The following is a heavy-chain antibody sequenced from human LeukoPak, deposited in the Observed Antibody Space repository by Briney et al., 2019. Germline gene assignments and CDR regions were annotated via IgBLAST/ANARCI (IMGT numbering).Heavy chain of an antibody. Sequence: PSETLSLTCTVSGYSISSISSTYYWGWVRQSPGKGLEWIGSISHSGSTYYNPSLKSRVTISVDTSKNQFSLKLSSVTAADTAVYYCAREWGSSWLGGWFDPWGQGTLVTVSS. D-gene: IGHD6-13*01. V-gene: IGHV4-38-2*02. J-gene: IGHJ5*02. CDR1: GYSISSISSTYY. CDR2: ISHSGST. CDR3: AREWGSSWLGGWFDP.